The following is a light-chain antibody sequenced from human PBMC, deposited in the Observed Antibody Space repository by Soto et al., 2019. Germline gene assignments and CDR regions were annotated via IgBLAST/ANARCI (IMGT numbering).Light chain of an antibody. J-gene: IGKJ5*01. CDR3: QQNYSPPPVT. Sequence: DIQMTQSPSSLSASVGDRVTITCRASQSITSNLNWYQQKPGKAPKLLIYGASRLQSGVPSRFSGSGSGTDFTLTISSLQPEDFATYYCQQNYSPPPVTFGQGTRREIK. CDR1: QSITSN. CDR2: GAS. V-gene: IGKV1-39*01.